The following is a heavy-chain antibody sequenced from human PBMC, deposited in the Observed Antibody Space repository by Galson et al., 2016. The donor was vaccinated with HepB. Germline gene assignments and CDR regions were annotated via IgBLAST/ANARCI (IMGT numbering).Heavy chain of an antibody. Sequence: SVKVSCKASYYIFSSYGISWVRQAPGQGLEWLGWCNAFSHNTEYAQKFQGRVSITAATSTSTAYMELWDLKSDDTAVFYCARHSGHDAFDIWGQGTMVTVSS. J-gene: IGHJ3*02. CDR3: ARHSGHDAFDI. V-gene: IGHV1-18*04. CDR1: YYIFSSYG. D-gene: IGHD1-1*01. CDR2: CNAFSHNT.